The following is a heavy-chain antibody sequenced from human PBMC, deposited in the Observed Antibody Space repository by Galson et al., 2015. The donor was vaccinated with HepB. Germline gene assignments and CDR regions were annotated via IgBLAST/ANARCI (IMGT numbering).Heavy chain of an antibody. CDR3: ARALWSGYYGEETRTLGYMDV. V-gene: IGHV1-69*13. CDR2: IIPIFGAA. Sequence: SVKVSCKASGGTFSSYAISWVRQAPGQGLEWMGGIIPIFGAANYAQKFQGRVTITADESTSTAYMELSSLRSEDTAVYYCARALWSGYYGEETRTLGYMDVWGKGTTVTVSS. D-gene: IGHD3-3*01. J-gene: IGHJ6*03. CDR1: GGTFSSYA.